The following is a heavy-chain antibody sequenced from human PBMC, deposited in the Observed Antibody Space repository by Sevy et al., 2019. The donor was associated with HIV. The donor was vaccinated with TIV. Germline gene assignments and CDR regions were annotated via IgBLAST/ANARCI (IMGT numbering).Heavy chain of an antibody. CDR1: GGTFSSYG. CDR2: IIPILGTV. Sequence: GPSVKVSCKASGGTFSSYGISWVRQAPGQGLEWMGGIIPILGTVNYAQKFQVRVTITADESTKTAYMELSSLRSEDTAVYYCARGGGNGWYYFDYWGQETLVTVSS. CDR3: ARGGGNGWYYFDY. J-gene: IGHJ4*02. V-gene: IGHV1-69*13. D-gene: IGHD6-19*01.